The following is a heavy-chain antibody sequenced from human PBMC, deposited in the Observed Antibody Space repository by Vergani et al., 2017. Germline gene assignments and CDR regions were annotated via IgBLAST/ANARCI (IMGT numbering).Heavy chain of an antibody. CDR2: ISAYNGNT. V-gene: IGHV1-18*01. Sequence: QVQLVQSGAEVKKPGASVKVSCKASGYTFTSYGISWVRQAPGQGLEWMGWISAYNGNTNYAQKLQGRVTMTTDTSTSTAYMELRSLRSDDTAVYYCARDGSRGGYIVVVPAAIRSGYYYGMDVWGQGTTVTVSS. D-gene: IGHD2-2*01. CDR1: GYTFTSYG. CDR3: ARDGSRGGYIVVVPAAIRSGYYYGMDV. J-gene: IGHJ6*02.